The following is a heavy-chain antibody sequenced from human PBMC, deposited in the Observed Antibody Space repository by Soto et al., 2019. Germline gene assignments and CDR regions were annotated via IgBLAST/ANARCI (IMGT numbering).Heavy chain of an antibody. J-gene: IGHJ4*02. V-gene: IGHV4-59*01. CDR3: ARDKGGYDSDY. D-gene: IGHD5-12*01. CDR1: GGSISSDF. Sequence: NPSETLSLTCTVSGGSISSDFWSWIRQPPGKGLEWIGYISISGNTDYSPSLKSRATISVDTSRNQFSLKLSSVNAADTAVYYCARDKGGYDSDYWGQGTLVTVSS. CDR2: ISISGNT.